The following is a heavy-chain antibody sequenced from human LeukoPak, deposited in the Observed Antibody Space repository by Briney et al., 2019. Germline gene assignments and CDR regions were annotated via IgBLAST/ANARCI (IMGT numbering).Heavy chain of an antibody. CDR2: INWNGGST. CDR3: ARTSVRTPAAISYYFDY. Sequence: PGGSLRLSCAASGFTFDDYGMSWVRQAPGKGLEWVSGINWNGGSTGYTDSVKGRFTISRDNAKNSLYLQMNSLRAEDTALYYCARTSVRTPAAISYYFDYWGQGTLVTVSS. V-gene: IGHV3-20*04. CDR1: GFTFDDYG. J-gene: IGHJ4*02. D-gene: IGHD2-2*01.